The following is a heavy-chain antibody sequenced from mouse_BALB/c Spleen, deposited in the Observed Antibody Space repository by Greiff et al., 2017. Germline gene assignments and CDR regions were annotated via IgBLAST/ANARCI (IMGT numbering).Heavy chain of an antibody. V-gene: IGHV5-17*02. CDR1: GFTFSSFG. J-gene: IGHJ1*01. D-gene: IGHD2-1*01. Sequence: EVQLVESGGGLVQPGGSRKLSCAASGFTFSSFGMHWVRQAPAKGLEWVAYISSGSSTIYYADTVKGRFTISRDNPKNTLFLQMTSLRSEDTAMYYCARSGGNPDWYFDVWGAGTTVTVSS. CDR3: ARSGGNPDWYFDV. CDR2: ISSGSSTI.